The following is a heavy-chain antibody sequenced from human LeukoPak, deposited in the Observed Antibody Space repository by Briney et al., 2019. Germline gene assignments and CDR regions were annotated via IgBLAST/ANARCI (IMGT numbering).Heavy chain of an antibody. V-gene: IGHV3-23*01. CDR3: AKELVRGVFS. D-gene: IGHD3-10*01. CDR1: GFTVSSNY. CDR2: ISGSGGST. Sequence: PGGSLRLSCAASGFTVSSNYMSWVRQAPGKGLEWVSAISGSGGSTYYADSVKGRFTISRDNSKNTLYLQMNSLRAEDTAVYYCAKELVRGVFSWGQGTLVTVSS. J-gene: IGHJ4*02.